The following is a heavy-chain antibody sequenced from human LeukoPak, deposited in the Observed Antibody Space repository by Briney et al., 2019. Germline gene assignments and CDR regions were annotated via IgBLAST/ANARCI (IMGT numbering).Heavy chain of an antibody. CDR2: ISYDGSNK. D-gene: IGHD5-24*01. V-gene: IGHV3-30*04. CDR1: GFTFSTYA. CDR3: ARDLDNRDGYNLPDY. J-gene: IGHJ4*02. Sequence: PGGSLRLSCAASGFTFSTYAMTWVRQAPGKGLEWVAVISYDGSNKYYADSVKGRFTISRDNSKNTLYLQMNSLRAEDTAVYYCARDLDNRDGYNLPDYWGQGTLVSVCS.